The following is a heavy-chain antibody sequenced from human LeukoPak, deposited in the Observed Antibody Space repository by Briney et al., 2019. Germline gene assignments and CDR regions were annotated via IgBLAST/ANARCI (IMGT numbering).Heavy chain of an antibody. CDR1: GASISTSTYS. CDR3: SRHSSVRGVIP. J-gene: IGHJ5*02. Sequence: SETLSLTCTLSGASISTSTYSWGWIRQSPGKELEWIGSISYLGTTYFNPSLQSRVSMSIDTSKNQFSLKMSSVTAADTAVYYCSRHSSVRGVIPWGQGALVTVSS. CDR2: ISYLGTT. D-gene: IGHD3-10*02. V-gene: IGHV4-39*01.